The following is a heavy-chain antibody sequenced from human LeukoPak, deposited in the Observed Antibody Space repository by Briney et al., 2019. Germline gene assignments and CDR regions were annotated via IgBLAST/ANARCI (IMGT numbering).Heavy chain of an antibody. Sequence: PGGSLRLSCAASGFTFSIYWMSWVRLAPGRGLEWVANIKQDGSEKYYVDSVKGRFTISRDNAKNSLYLQMNSLRAEDTAVYYCARDQYSYGYPNWFDPWGQGTLVTVSS. CDR1: GFTFSIYW. J-gene: IGHJ5*02. V-gene: IGHV3-7*04. D-gene: IGHD5-18*01. CDR3: ARDQYSYGYPNWFDP. CDR2: IKQDGSEK.